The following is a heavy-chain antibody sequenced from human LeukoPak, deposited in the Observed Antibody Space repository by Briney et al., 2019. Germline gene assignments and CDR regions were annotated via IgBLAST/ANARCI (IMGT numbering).Heavy chain of an antibody. CDR2: IHYSGTT. Sequence: PSETLSLTCTVSGGSLSSYYWSWIRQPPGKGLEWIGYIHYSGTTNYNPSLKSRVTISVDTSKNQFSLKLSSVTAADTAVYYCAREAGDSSGFDWGQGTMVTVSS. V-gene: IGHV4-59*12. CDR3: AREAGDSSGFD. J-gene: IGHJ3*01. CDR1: GGSLSSYY. D-gene: IGHD3-22*01.